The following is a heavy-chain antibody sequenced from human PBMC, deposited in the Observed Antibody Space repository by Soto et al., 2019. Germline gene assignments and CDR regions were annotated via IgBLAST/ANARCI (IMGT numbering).Heavy chain of an antibody. J-gene: IGHJ6*02. V-gene: IGHV1-46*01. CDR3: ARLAAAGTKTYYYYGMDV. D-gene: IGHD6-13*01. CDR2: INPSGGST. Sequence: ASVKVSCKASGYTFTSCYMHWVRQAPGQGLEWMGIINPSGGSTSYAQKFQGRVTMTRDTSTSTVYMELSSLRSEDTAVYYCARLAAAGTKTYYYYGMDVWGQGTTVTVSS. CDR1: GYTFTSCY.